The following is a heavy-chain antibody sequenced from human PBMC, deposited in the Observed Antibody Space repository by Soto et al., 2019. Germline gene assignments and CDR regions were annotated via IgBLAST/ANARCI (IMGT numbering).Heavy chain of an antibody. V-gene: IGHV3-23*01. Sequence: EVQLLESGGGLVQPGGSLRLSCAASGFTFSSHAMSWVRQAPGKGLEWVSGISGSGRSIYYEDSVKGRFTISRDNSKNTRYLQMNSLRAEDTAVYYWAKGGSRGGGIAAAGFDYWGQGTLVTVSS. CDR2: ISGSGRSI. CDR1: GFTFSSHA. CDR3: AKGGSRGGGIAAAGFDY. J-gene: IGHJ4*02. D-gene: IGHD6-13*01.